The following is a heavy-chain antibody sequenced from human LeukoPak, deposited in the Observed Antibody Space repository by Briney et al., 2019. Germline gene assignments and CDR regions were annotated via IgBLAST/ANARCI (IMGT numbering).Heavy chain of an antibody. CDR3: ARGKSDYGDYVDY. Sequence: GGSLRLSCAASGFTFSSYSMNWVRQAPGKGLEWVSSISSSSSYIYYADSVKGRFTISRDNAKNSLYLQMNSLRAEDTAVYYCARGKSDYGDYVDYWGQGTLVTVSS. V-gene: IGHV3-21*01. J-gene: IGHJ4*02. CDR2: ISSSSSYI. D-gene: IGHD4-17*01. CDR1: GFTFSSYS.